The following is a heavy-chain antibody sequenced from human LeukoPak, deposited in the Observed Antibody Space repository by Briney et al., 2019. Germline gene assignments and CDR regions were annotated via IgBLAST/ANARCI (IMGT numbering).Heavy chain of an antibody. CDR2: IYTSGST. J-gene: IGHJ4*02. CDR3: ARDSGVSHLDY. Sequence: ASETLSLTCTVSGGSISSGSYYWSWIRQPAGKGLEWIGRIYTSGSTNYNPSLKSRVTISVDTSKNQFSLKLSSVTAADTAVHYCARDSGVSHLDYWGQGTLVTVSS. V-gene: IGHV4-61*02. CDR1: GGSISSGSYY. D-gene: IGHD1-26*01.